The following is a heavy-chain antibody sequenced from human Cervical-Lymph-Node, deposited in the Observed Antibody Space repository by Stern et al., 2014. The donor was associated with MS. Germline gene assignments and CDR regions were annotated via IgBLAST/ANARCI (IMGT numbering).Heavy chain of an antibody. CDR1: GFSLSTSGVG. CDR2: ISWDRDK. V-gene: IGHV2-5*09. J-gene: IGHJ4*02. CDR3: AHGLEIRLWDAY. Sequence: QVTLKESGPTLVKPTQTLTLTCTFSGFSLSTSGVGVGWIRQPPGQALEWLALISWDRDKRSHPSLKSRLTITKDTSKNQVVLTMTNMDPVDTATYYCAHGLEIRLWDAYWGQGTLVTVSS. D-gene: IGHD5-18*01.